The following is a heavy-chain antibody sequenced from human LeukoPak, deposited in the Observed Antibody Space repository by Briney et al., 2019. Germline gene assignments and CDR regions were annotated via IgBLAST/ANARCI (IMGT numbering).Heavy chain of an antibody. D-gene: IGHD3-10*01. CDR2: ISGSGDGT. J-gene: IGHJ4*02. V-gene: IGHV3-23*01. CDR1: GFSFSNYA. CDR3: AKAGVLTLVRGVIVDY. Sequence: GGTLRLSCAASGFSFSNYAMSWVRQAPGKGLEWVSAISGSGDGTYYADSVKGRFTISRDNSKNTLFLQMNSLRAEDTAVYYCAKAGVLTLVRGVIVDYWGQGTLVTVPS.